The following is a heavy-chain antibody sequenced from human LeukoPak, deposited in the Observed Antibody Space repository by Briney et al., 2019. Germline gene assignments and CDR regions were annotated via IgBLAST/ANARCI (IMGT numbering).Heavy chain of an antibody. V-gene: IGHV1-46*01. J-gene: IGHJ5*02. CDR3: AREGGIAAADEGWFDP. D-gene: IGHD6-13*01. CDR2: INPSAGST. Sequence: ASVKVSCKASGYTFTSYYMHWVRQAPGQGLEWMGIINPSAGSTRYAQKFQGGVTMTRDTSTRTVYMELSSLRSEDTAVYYCAREGGIAAADEGWFDPWGQGTLVTVSS. CDR1: GYTFTSYY.